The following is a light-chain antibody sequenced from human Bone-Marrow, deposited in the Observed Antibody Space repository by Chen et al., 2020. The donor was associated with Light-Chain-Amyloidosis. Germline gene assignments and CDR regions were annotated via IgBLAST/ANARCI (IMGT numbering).Light chain of an antibody. CDR2: WAS. CDR1: QSVLYRSNNKNY. J-gene: IGKJ2*01. V-gene: IGKV4-1*01. Sequence: DIVMTQSPDSLAVSLGERATINCKSSQSVLYRSNNKNYLAWYQQRPGQPPNLLIYWASTRESGVPPRCSGSGSGADFTLTINSLQAEDVAVYFCQQYYTTPPTFGQGTKLEIK. CDR3: QQYYTTPPT.